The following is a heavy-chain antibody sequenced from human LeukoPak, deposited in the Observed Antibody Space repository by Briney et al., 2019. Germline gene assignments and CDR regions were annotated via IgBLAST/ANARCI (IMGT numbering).Heavy chain of an antibody. Sequence: SETLSLTCTVSGGSISSYYWSWIRQPPGKGLEWIGYIYYSGSTNYNPSLKSRVTISVDTSKNQFSLKLSSVIAADTAVYYCARVEGIYGSGSYYQIYGMDVWGQGTTVTVSS. D-gene: IGHD3-10*01. V-gene: IGHV4-59*08. CDR1: GGSISSYY. CDR3: ARVEGIYGSGSYYQIYGMDV. J-gene: IGHJ6*02. CDR2: IYYSGST.